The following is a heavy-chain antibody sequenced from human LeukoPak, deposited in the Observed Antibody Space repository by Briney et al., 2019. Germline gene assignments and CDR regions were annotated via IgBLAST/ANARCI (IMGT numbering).Heavy chain of an antibody. D-gene: IGHD1-26*01. J-gene: IGHJ4*02. CDR2: IYSSGDT. Sequence: RASETLSLTCTVSGDSISGYYCGWIRQAPGRGLEWIGQIYSSGDTTYNPSLKTRVTISVDTSRNHFSLQLSSVTAADTAVYYCARRPAIVGAQTPFDYWGQGALVTVSS. CDR1: GDSISGYY. CDR3: ARRPAIVGAQTPFDY. V-gene: IGHV4-59*08.